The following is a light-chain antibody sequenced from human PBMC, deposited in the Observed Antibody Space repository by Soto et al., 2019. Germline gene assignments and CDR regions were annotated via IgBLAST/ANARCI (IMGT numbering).Light chain of an antibody. CDR3: PQNNDWPRT. V-gene: IGKV3-15*01. CDR1: QSVSSN. Sequence: EIVMTQPPATLSVSPGERATLSCRASQSVSSNVAWYQLKLGQAPRLLISAASTRATGIPARFSGSGSGPEVSLTITSLQSEDFAVYSCPQNNDWPRTVGQGTKVEIK. J-gene: IGKJ1*01. CDR2: AAS.